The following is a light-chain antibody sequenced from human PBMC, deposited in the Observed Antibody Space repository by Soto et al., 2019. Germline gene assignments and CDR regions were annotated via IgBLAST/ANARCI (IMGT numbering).Light chain of an antibody. CDR2: KAS. V-gene: IGKV1-5*03. J-gene: IGKJ1*01. CDR3: QQYNSYWT. Sequence: DIQMTQSPSTLSASVGDRVTITCRASQSISSWLAWYQQKPGKAPKLLIYKASSLEGGVPSRFSGSGSGTEFTLTISSLQPDDFATYYCQQYNSYWTFGQGTKEEIK. CDR1: QSISSW.